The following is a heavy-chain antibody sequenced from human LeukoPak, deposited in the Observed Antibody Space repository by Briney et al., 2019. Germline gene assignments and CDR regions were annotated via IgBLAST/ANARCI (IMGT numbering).Heavy chain of an antibody. Sequence: NSSETLSLTCTVSGGSISSSSYYWGWIRQPPGKGLEWIGSIYYSGSTYYNPSLKSRVTTSVDTSKNQFSLKLSSVTAADTAVYYCARVVVAATADYWGQGTLVTVSS. CDR2: IYYSGST. CDR1: GGSISSSSYY. V-gene: IGHV4-39*07. J-gene: IGHJ4*02. CDR3: ARVVVAATADY. D-gene: IGHD2-15*01.